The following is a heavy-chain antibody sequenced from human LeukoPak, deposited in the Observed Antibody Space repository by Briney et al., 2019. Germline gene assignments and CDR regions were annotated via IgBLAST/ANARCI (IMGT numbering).Heavy chain of an antibody. D-gene: IGHD6-13*01. CDR1: GGSISSYY. J-gene: IGHJ6*02. CDR3: ARHRLYSSSWYDYYYGMDV. V-gene: IGHV4-59*08. Sequence: SETLSPTCTVSGGSISSYYWSWIRQPPGKGLEWIGYIYYSGSTNYNPSLKSRVTISVDTSKNQFSLRLSSVTAADTAVYYCARHRLYSSSWYDYYYGMDVWGQGTTVTVSS. CDR2: IYYSGST.